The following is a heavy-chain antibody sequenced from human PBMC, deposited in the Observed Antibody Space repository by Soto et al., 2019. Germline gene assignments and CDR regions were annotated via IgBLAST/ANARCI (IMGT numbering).Heavy chain of an antibody. J-gene: IGHJ6*02. Sequence: SETLSLTCAVYGGSFSGYYWSWIRQPPGKGLEWIGEINHSGSTNYNPSLKSRVTISVDTSKNQFSLKLSSVTAADTAVYYCARYTTVSYYYGMDVWGQGTTVTVSS. V-gene: IGHV4-34*01. CDR3: ARYTTVSYYYGMDV. CDR1: GGSFSGYY. D-gene: IGHD4-4*01. CDR2: INHSGST.